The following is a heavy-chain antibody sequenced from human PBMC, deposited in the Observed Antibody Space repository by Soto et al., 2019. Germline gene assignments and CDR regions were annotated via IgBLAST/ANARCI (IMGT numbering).Heavy chain of an antibody. CDR1: GGSISSGGGY. V-gene: IGHV4-31*03. CDR2: IYYSGST. Sequence: PSETLSLTCTVSGGSISSGGGYWSWIRQHPGKGLEWIGYIYYSGSTYYNPSLKSRVTISVDTSKNQFSLKLSSVTAADTAVYYCARTFYDFWSGYPSNFDYWGQGTLVTVSS. CDR3: ARTFYDFWSGYPSNFDY. J-gene: IGHJ4*02. D-gene: IGHD3-3*01.